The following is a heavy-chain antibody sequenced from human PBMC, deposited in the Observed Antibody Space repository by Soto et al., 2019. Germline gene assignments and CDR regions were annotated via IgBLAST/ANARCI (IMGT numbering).Heavy chain of an antibody. CDR3: AKDGLGFGELPYSDY. Sequence: EVQLLESGGGLVQPGGSLRLSCAASGFTFSSYAMSWVRQAPGKGLEWVSAISGSGGSTYYADSVKGRFTISRDNSKNPLYLQMSSLRAEDTAVYYCAKDGLGFGELPYSDYWGQGTLVTVSS. J-gene: IGHJ4*02. D-gene: IGHD3-10*01. V-gene: IGHV3-23*01. CDR1: GFTFSSYA. CDR2: ISGSGGST.